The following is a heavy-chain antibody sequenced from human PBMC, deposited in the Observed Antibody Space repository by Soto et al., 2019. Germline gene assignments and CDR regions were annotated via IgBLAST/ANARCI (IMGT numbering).Heavy chain of an antibody. CDR1: GFTFSSYS. D-gene: IGHD2-15*01. CDR3: AKDQASGQGSFDS. Sequence: GGSLRLSCAASGFTFSSYSMNWIRQAPGKGLEWVSYISSSTNTISYADSVKGRFTISRDNSKNTLFLQMNSLRADDTAVYYCAKDQASGQGSFDSWGQGTLVTVSS. CDR2: ISSSTNTI. V-gene: IGHV3-48*01. J-gene: IGHJ4*02.